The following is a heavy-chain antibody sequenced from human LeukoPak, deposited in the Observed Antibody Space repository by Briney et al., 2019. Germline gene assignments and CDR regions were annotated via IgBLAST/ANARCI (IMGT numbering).Heavy chain of an antibody. CDR2: ISAYTGHT. CDR1: GFGFSSYG. D-gene: IGHD6-19*01. Sequence: GASVTLSCTAPGFGFSSYGINWVRQAPGQRLEWMGWISAYTGHTKYLQKMRGRVTMTTDTSTNTAYMELRSLTSDDTAVYYCARGPGIDVAGVFDYWGQGSLVTVSS. J-gene: IGHJ4*02. CDR3: ARGPGIDVAGVFDY. V-gene: IGHV1-18*04.